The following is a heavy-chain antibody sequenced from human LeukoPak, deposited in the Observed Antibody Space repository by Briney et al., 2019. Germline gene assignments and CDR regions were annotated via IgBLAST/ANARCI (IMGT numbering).Heavy chain of an antibody. V-gene: IGHV3-9*02. J-gene: IGHJ3*02. D-gene: IGHD6-19*01. CDR2: ISWNSGNI. CDR1: GFTSSHYA. CDR3: AKASTRSFSSGYYGDAFDI. Sequence: GGSLRLSCAASGFTSSHYAMHWVRQAPGKGLEWVSGISWNSGNINYADSVKGRFTISRDNAKNSLYLQMNSLRAEDMALYYCAKASTRSFSSGYYGDAFDIWGQGTMVSVSS.